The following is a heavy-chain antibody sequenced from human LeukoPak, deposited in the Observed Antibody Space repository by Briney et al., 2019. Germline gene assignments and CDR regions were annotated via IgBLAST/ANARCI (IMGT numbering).Heavy chain of an antibody. D-gene: IGHD3-22*01. CDR3: ARGGNYYDSSGYFAS. V-gene: IGHV5-51*01. Sequence: GESLKISCKDSGYSFTSYWIAWVRQMPGKGLEWMGIIYPGDSDTRYSPSFQGQVTISADKSIRTAYLQWSSLKASDTAMYYCARGGNYYDSSGYFASWGQGTLVTVSS. CDR1: GYSFTSYW. J-gene: IGHJ5*01. CDR2: IYPGDSDT.